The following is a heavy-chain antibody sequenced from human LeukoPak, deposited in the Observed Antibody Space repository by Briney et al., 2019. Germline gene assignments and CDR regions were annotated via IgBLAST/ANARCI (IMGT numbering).Heavy chain of an antibody. D-gene: IGHD3-10*01. V-gene: IGHV3-23*01. CDR3: AKEYGSGSYFTNWFDP. CDR1: GFTFSSFA. CDR2: ISGSGGST. J-gene: IGHJ5*02. Sequence: PGGSLRLSCAASGFTFSSFAMTWVRQAPGKGLEWVSAISGSGGSTYYADSVKGRFTISRDSSKNTLYLQMNSLRAEDTAVYYCAKEYGSGSYFTNWFDPWGQGTLVTVSS.